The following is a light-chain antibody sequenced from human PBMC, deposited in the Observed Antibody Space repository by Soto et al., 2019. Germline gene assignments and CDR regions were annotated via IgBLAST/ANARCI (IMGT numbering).Light chain of an antibody. CDR2: GNT. CDR1: SSNIGAGYD. CDR3: LSFDSSLSVV. J-gene: IGLJ2*01. V-gene: IGLV1-40*01. Sequence: QSVLTQPPSVSGAPGQRVTISCTGSSSNIGAGYDVHGYQQLPGRAPKLLIYGNTNRPSGVPDRFSGSKSGTSASLAITGLKAEDEADYYCLSFDSSLSVVFGGGTKLTVL.